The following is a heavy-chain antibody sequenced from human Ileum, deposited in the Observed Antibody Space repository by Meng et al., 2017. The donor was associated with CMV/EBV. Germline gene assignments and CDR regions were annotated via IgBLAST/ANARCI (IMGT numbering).Heavy chain of an antibody. Sequence: GESLKISCAASGSTFSSYRMSWVRQAPGKGLEWVANIKQDGSEKYYVDSVKGRFTISRDNAKNSLYLQMNSLRAEDTAVYYCARLHSSTTADYFDYWGQGTLVTVSS. CDR1: GSTFSSYR. V-gene: IGHV3-7*01. D-gene: IGHD2-2*01. CDR3: ARLHSSTTADYFDY. J-gene: IGHJ4*02. CDR2: IKQDGSEK.